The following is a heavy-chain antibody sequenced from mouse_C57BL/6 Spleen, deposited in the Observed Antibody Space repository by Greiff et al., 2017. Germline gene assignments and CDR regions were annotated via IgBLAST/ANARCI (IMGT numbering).Heavy chain of an antibody. Sequence: EVKLMESGGGLVKPGGSLKLSCAASGFTFSDYGMHWVRQAPEKGLEWVAYISSGSSTIYYADTVKGPFTISRDNAKNTLFLQMTSLRYEDTAMYYCARSLLYYSSSPYYFDYWGQGTTLTVSS. CDR1: GFTFSDYG. D-gene: IGHD1-1*01. V-gene: IGHV5-17*01. J-gene: IGHJ2*01. CDR2: ISSGSSTI. CDR3: ARSLLYYSSSPYYFDY.